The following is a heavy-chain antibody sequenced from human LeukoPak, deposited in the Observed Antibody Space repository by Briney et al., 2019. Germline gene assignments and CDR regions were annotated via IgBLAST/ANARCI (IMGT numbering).Heavy chain of an antibody. CDR2: ISVGGNT. CDR3: ARDDYGGNSVLWVYYGMDV. Sequence: PGGSLRLSCAASKFTFSSYAMSSVRQAPGKGLEWVSAISVGGNTYYADSVKGRFTISRDNSKNTLYLQMNSLRAEDTAVYFCARDDYGGNSVLWVYYGMDVWGQGTTVTVSS. V-gene: IGHV3-23*01. J-gene: IGHJ6*02. D-gene: IGHD4-23*01. CDR1: KFTFSSYA.